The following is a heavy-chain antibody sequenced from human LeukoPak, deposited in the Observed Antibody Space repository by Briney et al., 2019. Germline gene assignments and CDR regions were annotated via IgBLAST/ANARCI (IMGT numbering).Heavy chain of an antibody. V-gene: IGHV3-74*01. D-gene: IGHD3-22*01. CDR3: AREGSPYDSSGYAT. CDR2: INSDGSST. Sequence: TGGSLRLSCAASGFTFSSYWMHWVRQAPGKGLVWGSRINSDGSSTSYADSVKGPFTISRVIAKNTLYLQMNSLRAEDTAVYYCAREGSPYDSSGYATWGQGTLVTVSS. CDR1: GFTFSSYW. J-gene: IGHJ5*02.